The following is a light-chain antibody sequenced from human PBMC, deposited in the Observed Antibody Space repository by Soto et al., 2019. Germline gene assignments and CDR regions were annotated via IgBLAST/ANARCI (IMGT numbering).Light chain of an antibody. CDR3: QQYNSYPTWT. V-gene: IGKV1-5*03. J-gene: IGKJ1*01. CDR1: QSISSW. Sequence: DIQMTQSPSTLSASVGDRVTITCRASQSISSWLAGYQQKPGKAPKLLIYKASSLESGVPSRFSGSGSGTEFTLTISSLQPDVFATYYCQQYNSYPTWTFGRGPEVQIK. CDR2: KAS.